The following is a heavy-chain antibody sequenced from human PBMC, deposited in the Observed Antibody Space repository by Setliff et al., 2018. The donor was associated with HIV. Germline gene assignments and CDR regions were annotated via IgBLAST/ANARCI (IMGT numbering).Heavy chain of an antibody. D-gene: IGHD1-26*01. CDR1: GFSLSTSGMC. CDR3: VRTISYSPYFDY. Sequence: SGPTLVNPTQTLTLTCTFSGFSLSTSGMCVSWIRQPPGKALEWLARIDWDDDKYYSTSLKTRRTISKDTSKNQVVLKMTNMDPVDTATYYCVRTISYSPYFDYWGQGTLVTVSS. V-gene: IGHV2-70*11. CDR2: IDWDDDK. J-gene: IGHJ4*02.